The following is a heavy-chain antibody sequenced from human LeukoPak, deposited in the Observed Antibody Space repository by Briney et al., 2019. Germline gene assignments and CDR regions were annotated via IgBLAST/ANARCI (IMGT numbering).Heavy chain of an antibody. J-gene: IGHJ3*02. V-gene: IGHV4-31*03. CDR3: ARGGYKPPKAFDI. CDR2: IYYSGST. CDR1: GGSISSGGYY. Sequence: PSETLSLTCTVSGGSISSGGYYWIWIPQHPGKGLEWVGNIYYSGSTYYNPSLKSRVTISVDTSKNQFSLKLSSVTAADTAVYYCARGGYKPPKAFDIWGQGTMVTVSS. D-gene: IGHD5-24*01.